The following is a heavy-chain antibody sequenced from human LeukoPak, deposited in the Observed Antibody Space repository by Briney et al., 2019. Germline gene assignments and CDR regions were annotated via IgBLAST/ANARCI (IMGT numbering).Heavy chain of an antibody. J-gene: IGHJ4*02. D-gene: IGHD3/OR15-3a*01. CDR1: GFTYSSFA. CDR3: ARDWAGYPDY. V-gene: IGHV3-7*01. Sequence: GGSLRLSCAASGFTYSSFAMHWVRQAPGKGLEWVANINQDGSEKYYVDSVKGRFTISRDNAKNSLYLQMNSLRAEDTAVYYCARDWAGYPDYWGQGTLVTVSS. CDR2: INQDGSEK.